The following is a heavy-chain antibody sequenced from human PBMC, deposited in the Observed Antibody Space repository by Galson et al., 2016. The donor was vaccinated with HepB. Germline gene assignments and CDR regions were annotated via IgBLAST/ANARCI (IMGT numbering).Heavy chain of an antibody. Sequence: SLRLSCAASGFTFSSYWMHWVRQAPGKGLVWVSRISTDGRTANQADSVKGRFTISRENARNTVYLQMNSLTADDTAVYYCGAFRGDSSGYGEYWSQGTLVTVSS. CDR1: GFTFSSYW. CDR2: ISTDGRTA. CDR3: GAFRGDSSGYGEY. J-gene: IGHJ4*02. D-gene: IGHD5-18*01. V-gene: IGHV3-74*01.